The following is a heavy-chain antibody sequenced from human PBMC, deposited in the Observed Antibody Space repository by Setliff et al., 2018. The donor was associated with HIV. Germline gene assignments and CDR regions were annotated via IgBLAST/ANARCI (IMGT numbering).Heavy chain of an antibody. CDR2: INPNSGGT. J-gene: IGHJ4*02. D-gene: IGHD6-6*01. V-gene: IGHV1-2*02. CDR1: GYTFTGYY. CDR3: TSTSYCYFDY. Sequence: GASVKVSCKASGYTFTGYYMHWVRQAPGQGLEWMGWINPNSGGTNYPQKFQGRVTMTRDTSISTAYMELSRLRSDDTAVCNGTSTSYCYFDYWGQGTLVTVSS.